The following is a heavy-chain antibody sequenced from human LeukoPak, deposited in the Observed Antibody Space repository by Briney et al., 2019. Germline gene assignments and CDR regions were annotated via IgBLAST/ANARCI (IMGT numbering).Heavy chain of an antibody. D-gene: IGHD7-27*01. CDR2: IYHSGST. CDR1: GYSISSGYY. V-gene: IGHV4-38-2*01. CDR3: ARRNWGPVDY. Sequence: SETLSLTCAVSGYSISSGYYWGWIRQPPGKGLEWIGSIYHSGSTYYNPSLKRRVTISVDTSKNQFSLKLSSVTAADTAVYYCARRNWGPVDYWGQGTLVTVSS. J-gene: IGHJ4*02.